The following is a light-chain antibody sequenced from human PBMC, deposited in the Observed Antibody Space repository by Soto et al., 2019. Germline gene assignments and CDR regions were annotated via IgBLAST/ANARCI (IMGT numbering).Light chain of an antibody. CDR3: SSYTSSSLYV. J-gene: IGLJ1*01. CDR2: DVS. V-gene: IGLV2-14*04. CDR1: RDVGGYNY. Sequence: CGFWSSGQTGPISRRWNKRDVGGYNYVSWYQQHPGKAPKLMIYDVSNRPSGVSNRFSGSKSGNTASLTISGLQAEDEADYYCSSYTSSSLYVFGTGTKVTVL.